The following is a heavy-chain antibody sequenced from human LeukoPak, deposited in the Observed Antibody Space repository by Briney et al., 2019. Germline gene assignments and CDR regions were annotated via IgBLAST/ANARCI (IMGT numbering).Heavy chain of an antibody. D-gene: IGHD6-13*01. Sequence: ASVKVSCKASGYTFTGYYMHWVRQAPGQGLEWMGWINPNSGGTNYAQKLQGRVTMTRDTSISTAYMEVSGLRSDDTAVYYCAREIAAVGTGNFDFWGQGTLVTVSS. V-gene: IGHV1-2*02. CDR2: INPNSGGT. CDR1: GYTFTGYY. CDR3: AREIAAVGTGNFDF. J-gene: IGHJ4*02.